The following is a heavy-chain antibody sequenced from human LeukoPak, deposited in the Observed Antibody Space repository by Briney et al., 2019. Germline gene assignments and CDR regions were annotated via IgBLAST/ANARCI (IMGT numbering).Heavy chain of an antibody. CDR1: GGSISSSSYY. V-gene: IGHV4-39*07. J-gene: IGHJ3*02. CDR3: ATVTKQWLVDDAFDI. Sequence: PSETLSLTCTVSGGSISSSSYYWGWIRQPPGKGLEWIGSIYYSGSTYYNPSLKSRVTISVDTSKNQFSLKLSSVTAADTAVYYCATVTKQWLVDDAFDIWGQGTMVTVSS. CDR2: IYYSGST. D-gene: IGHD6-19*01.